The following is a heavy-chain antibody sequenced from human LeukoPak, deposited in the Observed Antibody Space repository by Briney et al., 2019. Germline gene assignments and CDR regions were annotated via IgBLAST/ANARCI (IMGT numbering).Heavy chain of an antibody. CDR2: ISYDGSNK. D-gene: IGHD3-9*01. Sequence: PGGSLRLSCAASGFTFSSYGMHWVRQAPGKGLEWVAVISYDGSNKCYADSVKGRFTISRDNSKNTLYLQMNSLRAEDTAVYYCAKDHDPVRYFDWLPHLDYWGQGTLVTVSS. V-gene: IGHV3-30*18. CDR3: AKDHDPVRYFDWLPHLDY. CDR1: GFTFSSYG. J-gene: IGHJ4*02.